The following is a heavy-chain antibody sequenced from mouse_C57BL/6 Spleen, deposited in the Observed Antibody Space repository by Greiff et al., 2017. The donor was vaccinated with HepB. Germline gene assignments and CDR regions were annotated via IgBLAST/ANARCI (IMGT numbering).Heavy chain of an antibody. Sequence: VKLQESGAELARPGASVKLSCKASGYTFTSYGISWVKQRTGQGLEWIGEIYPRSGNTYYNEKFKGKATLTADKSSSTAYMELRSLTSEDSAVYFCARWNHDYDGAYWGQGTLVTVSA. D-gene: IGHD2-4*01. J-gene: IGHJ3*01. V-gene: IGHV1-81*01. CDR2: IYPRSGNT. CDR1: GYTFTSYG. CDR3: ARWNHDYDGAY.